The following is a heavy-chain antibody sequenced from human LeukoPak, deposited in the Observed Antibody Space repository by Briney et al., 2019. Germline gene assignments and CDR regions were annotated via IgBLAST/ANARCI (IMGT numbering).Heavy chain of an antibody. Sequence: PGGSLRLSCTASRFTFSTYPMHWVRQAPGKGLEWVAVIWYDGSNKYYADSVKGRFTISRDNSKNTLYLQMNSLRAEDTAVYYCARDGDGYCSSTSCYVPYYYGMDVWGQGTTVTVSS. CDR2: IWYDGSNK. J-gene: IGHJ6*02. D-gene: IGHD2-2*03. V-gene: IGHV3-33*08. CDR1: RFTFSTYP. CDR3: ARDGDGYCSSTSCYVPYYYGMDV.